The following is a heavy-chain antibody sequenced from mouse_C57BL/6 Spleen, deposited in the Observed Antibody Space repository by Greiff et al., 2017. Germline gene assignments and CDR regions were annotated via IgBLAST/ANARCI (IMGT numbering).Heavy chain of an antibody. CDR2: ISSGSSTI. D-gene: IGHD2-4*01. V-gene: IGHV5-17*01. J-gene: IGHJ3*01. CDR3: ARPYYDYDVAY. Sequence: EVQLVESGGGLVKPGGSLKLSCAASGFTFSDYGMHWVRQAPEKGLEWVAYISSGSSTIYYADTVKGRFTISRDNAKNTLFLQMTSLRSEDTAMYYWARPYYDYDVAYWGQGTLVTVSA. CDR1: GFTFSDYG.